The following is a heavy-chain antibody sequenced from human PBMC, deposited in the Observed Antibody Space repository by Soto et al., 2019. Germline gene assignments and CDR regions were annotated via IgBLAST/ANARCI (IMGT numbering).Heavy chain of an antibody. Sequence: SETLSLTCTVSGGSISSYYWSWIRQPPGKGLEWIGYIYYSGSTNYNPSLKSRVTISVDTSKNQFSLKLSSVTAADTAVYYCARRLGLWFGELSYYYYMDVWGKGTTVTVSS. J-gene: IGHJ6*03. V-gene: IGHV4-59*01. CDR1: GGSISSYY. D-gene: IGHD3-10*01. CDR2: IYYSGST. CDR3: ARRLGLWFGELSYYYYMDV.